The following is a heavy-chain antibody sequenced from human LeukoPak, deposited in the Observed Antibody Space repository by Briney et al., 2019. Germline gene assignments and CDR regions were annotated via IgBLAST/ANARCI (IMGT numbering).Heavy chain of an antibody. Sequence: PSETLSLTCTVSGGSISTYYWTWIRQPPGKGLERIGHIFDGRRTNYNPSLKSRVTISIDMSKNEFSLKLTSVTAADTAVYYCARFPPPVLSGNDNYWGQGTLVTVSS. J-gene: IGHJ4*02. CDR1: GGSISTYY. CDR2: IFDGRRT. V-gene: IGHV4-59*01. D-gene: IGHD1-26*01. CDR3: ARFPPPVLSGNDNY.